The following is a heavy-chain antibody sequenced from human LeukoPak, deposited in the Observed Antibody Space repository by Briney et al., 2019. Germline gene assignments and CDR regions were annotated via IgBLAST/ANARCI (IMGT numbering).Heavy chain of an antibody. CDR3: ARLPYDYVWGSGAYYFDY. J-gene: IGHJ4*02. CDR2: INHSGST. V-gene: IGHV4-34*01. D-gene: IGHD3-16*01. Sequence: SETLSLTCAVYGGSFSGYYWSWIRQPPGKGLEWIGEINHSGSTNYNPSLKSRVTISVDTSKNQFSLKLSSVSAADTAVYYCARLPYDYVWGSGAYYFDYWGQGTLVTVSS. CDR1: GGSFSGYY.